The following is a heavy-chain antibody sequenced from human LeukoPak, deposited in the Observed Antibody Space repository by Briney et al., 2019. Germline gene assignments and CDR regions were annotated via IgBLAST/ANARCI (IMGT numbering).Heavy chain of an antibody. CDR3: ARSPVVPAAIGSNYWYFDL. D-gene: IGHD2-2*02. J-gene: IGHJ2*01. Sequence: PSETLSLTCTVSGGSISSYYWSWIRQPPGKGLEWIGYIYYSGSTNYNPSLKSRVTISVDTSKNQFSLKLSSVTAADTAVYYCARSPVVPAAIGSNYWYFDLWGRGTLVTVSS. CDR1: GGSISSYY. V-gene: IGHV4-59*01. CDR2: IYYSGST.